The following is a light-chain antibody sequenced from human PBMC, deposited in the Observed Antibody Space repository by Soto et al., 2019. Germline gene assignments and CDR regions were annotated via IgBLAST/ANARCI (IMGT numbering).Light chain of an antibody. CDR3: QQYNTWPRT. CDR2: GPS. J-gene: IGKJ1*01. Sequence: EIVMTQSPATLSVSPGERATLSCRASQGIKDYLAWFQQKPGQAPRLLIYGPSTRATAIPARFSGSGSGTEFSLSISSLQSEDFAVYYCQQYNTWPRTFGQGTKVETK. V-gene: IGKV3-15*01. CDR1: QGIKDY.